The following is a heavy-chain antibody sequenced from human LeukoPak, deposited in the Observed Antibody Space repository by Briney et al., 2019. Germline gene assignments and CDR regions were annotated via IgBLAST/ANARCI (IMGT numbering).Heavy chain of an antibody. CDR3: ARLLAGCPGGRCRAHFDY. V-gene: IGHV4-59*01. D-gene: IGHD2-15*01. CDR1: GDSINSNY. J-gene: IGHJ4*02. Sequence: PSETLSLTCSVSGDSINSNYWSWMRQPPGKGLEWIGYIYYGGSTNYNRSLKSRVSMSVDTSKNQFSLNLSSVTAADTAVYHCARLLAGCPGGRCRAHFDYWGQGTLVTVSS. CDR2: IYYGGST.